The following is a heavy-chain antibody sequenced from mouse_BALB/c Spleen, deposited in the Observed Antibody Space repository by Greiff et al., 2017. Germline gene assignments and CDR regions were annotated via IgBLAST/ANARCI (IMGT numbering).Heavy chain of an antibody. D-gene: IGHD2-13*01. J-gene: IGHJ3*01. CDR2: IWWNDNK. CDR1: GFSLSTYGIG. Sequence: QVTLKESGPGILQPSQTLSLTCSFSGFSLSTYGIGVGWIRQPSGKGLVWLAHIWWNDNKYYNTALKSRLTISKDTSNNQVFLKITSVDTADTATYYCARSSTMMTSGPFAYWGQGTLVTVSA. V-gene: IGHV8-11*01. CDR3: ARSSTMMTSGPFAY.